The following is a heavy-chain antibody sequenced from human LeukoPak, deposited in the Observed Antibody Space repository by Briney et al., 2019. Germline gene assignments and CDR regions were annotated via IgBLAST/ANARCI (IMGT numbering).Heavy chain of an antibody. CDR2: INSGVPS. D-gene: IGHD6-19*01. CDR3: VQTTGWPGFEY. Sequence: SETLSLICTTSGVSISRFFWAWVRQPPGKGLEWIGTINSGVPSYFTRSLKSRVTISIDNSNNAFPLHLTSVTAADTAVYYCVQTTGWPGFEYWGQGILVTVSS. CDR1: GVSISRFF. J-gene: IGHJ4*02. V-gene: IGHV4-4*09.